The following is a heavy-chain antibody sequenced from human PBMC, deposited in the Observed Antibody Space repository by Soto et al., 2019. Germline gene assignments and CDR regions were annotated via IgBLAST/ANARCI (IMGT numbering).Heavy chain of an antibody. CDR3: ARGLGKGLWLYYYYGMDV. V-gene: IGHV1-69*02. Sequence: QVQLVQSGAEVKKPGSSVKVSCKASGGTFSSYPISWVRQAPGQGLEWMGRIIPILGIANYAQKFQGRVTITADKSTSTAYMELSSLRSEDTAVYYCARGLGKGLWLYYYYGMDVWGQGTTVTVSS. J-gene: IGHJ6*02. CDR1: GGTFSSYP. D-gene: IGHD5-18*01. CDR2: IIPILGIA.